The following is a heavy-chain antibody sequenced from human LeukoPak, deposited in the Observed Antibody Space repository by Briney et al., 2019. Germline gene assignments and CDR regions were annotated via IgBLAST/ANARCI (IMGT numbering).Heavy chain of an antibody. J-gene: IGHJ4*02. CDR2: IYYSGST. CDR3: ARDRRWIDY. Sequence: SETLSLTCTVSGGSISSSSYYWGWIRQPPGKGLEWIGSIYYSGSTYYNPSPKSRVTISVDTSKNQFSLKLSSVTAADTAVYYCARDRRWIDYWGQGTLVTVSS. V-gene: IGHV4-39*07. CDR1: GGSISSSSYY. D-gene: IGHD4-23*01.